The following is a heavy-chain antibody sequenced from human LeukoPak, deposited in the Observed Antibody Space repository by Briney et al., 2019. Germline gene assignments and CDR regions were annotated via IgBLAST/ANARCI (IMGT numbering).Heavy chain of an antibody. V-gene: IGHV3-53*01. J-gene: IGHJ4*02. Sequence: GGSLRLSCAASGFTVSTNYMSWVRQAPGKGLEWVSVLYSGGSTYYADSVKGRFTISRDNSKNTLYLQMNSLRAEDTAVYYCARDRQQLVRGDYFDYWGQGTLVTVSS. CDR2: LYSGGST. D-gene: IGHD4-11*01. CDR3: ARDRQQLVRGDYFDY. CDR1: GFTVSTNY.